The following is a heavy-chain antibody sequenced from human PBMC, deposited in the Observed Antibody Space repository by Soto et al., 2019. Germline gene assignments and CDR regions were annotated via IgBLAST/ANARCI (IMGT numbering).Heavy chain of an antibody. J-gene: IGHJ5*02. CDR1: GFDFNTYA. V-gene: IGHV3-30-3*01. CDR3: AKAEPPYYFDSSGYYDR. Sequence: TGGSLRLSCAASGFDFNTYAMHWVRQAPGRGLEWVAVISSGGINRSYAQYVKGRFTVSRDNSKNTLFLQMNSLSAEDTAVYYCAKAEPPYYFDSSGYYDRWGQGTLVTVSS. CDR2: ISSGGINR. D-gene: IGHD3-22*01.